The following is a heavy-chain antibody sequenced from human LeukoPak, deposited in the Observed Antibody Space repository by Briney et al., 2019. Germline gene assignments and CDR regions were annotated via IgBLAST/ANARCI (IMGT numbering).Heavy chain of an antibody. D-gene: IGHD2-8*01. V-gene: IGHV3-33*03. Sequence: GGSLRLSCAVSGVSFSGYAMHWVRQAPGKGLEWVGLIKYDASDEYYADSVKGRFTISRDNAKSSLYLQMNSLRAEDTAVYYCTSDLDKSDGLWGQGTKVTVSS. CDR3: TSDLDKSDGL. CDR1: GVSFSGYA. J-gene: IGHJ3*01. CDR2: IKYDASDE.